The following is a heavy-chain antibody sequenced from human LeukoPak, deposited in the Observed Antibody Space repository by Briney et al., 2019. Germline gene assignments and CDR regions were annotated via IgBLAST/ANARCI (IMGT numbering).Heavy chain of an antibody. J-gene: IGHJ5*02. CDR1: GGSFSGYY. CDR2: INHSGST. CDR3: ARDPYGGNSGWFDP. Sequence: SETLSLTCAVYGGSFSGYYWSWIRQPPGKGLEWIGEINHSGSTNYNPSLKSRVTISVDTSKNQFSLKLSSVTAADTAVYYCARDPYGGNSGWFDPWGQGTLVTVSS. V-gene: IGHV4-34*01. D-gene: IGHD4-23*01.